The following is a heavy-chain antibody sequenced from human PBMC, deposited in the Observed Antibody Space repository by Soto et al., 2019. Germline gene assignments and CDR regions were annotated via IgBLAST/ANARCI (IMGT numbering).Heavy chain of an antibody. D-gene: IGHD3-3*01. CDR1: GGSISSYY. J-gene: IGHJ6*03. CDR3: ARTRVPNYDFWSGPPTSYYYYMDV. V-gene: IGHV4-59*01. CDR2: IYYSGST. Sequence: SETLSLTCTVSGGSISSYYWSWIRQPPGKGLEWIGYIYYSGSTNYNPSLKSRVTISVDTSKNQFSLKLSSVTAADTAVYYCARTRVPNYDFWSGPPTSYYYYMDVWGKGTTVTVSS.